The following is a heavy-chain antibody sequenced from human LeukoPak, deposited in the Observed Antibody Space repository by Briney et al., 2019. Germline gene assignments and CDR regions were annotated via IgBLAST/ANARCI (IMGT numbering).Heavy chain of an antibody. CDR1: GYTFTSYD. D-gene: IGHD1-26*01. CDR2: MNPNSGNT. J-gene: IGHJ4*02. CDR3: ARMVGATTSRRHFDY. Sequence: ASVKVSCKASGYTFTSYDINWVGQATGQGLEWMGWMNPNSGNTGYAQKFQGRVTMTRNTSISTAYMELSSLRSEDTAVYYCARMVGATTSRRHFDYWGQGTLVTVSS. V-gene: IGHV1-8*01.